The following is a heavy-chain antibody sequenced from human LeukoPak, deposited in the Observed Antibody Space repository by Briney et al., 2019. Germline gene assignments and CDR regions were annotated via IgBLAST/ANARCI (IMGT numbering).Heavy chain of an antibody. V-gene: IGHV4-4*07. Sequence: SQTLSLTCTVSGVSITSYYWSWIRQPAGKGLEWIGRIHTSGSTSYNSSLKSRVTMSVDTSKNQFSLKLSSVTAADTAVYYCARDSYYYDSSGYHSLDYWGQGTLVTVSS. CDR3: ARDSYYYDSSGYHSLDY. CDR2: IHTSGST. D-gene: IGHD3-22*01. J-gene: IGHJ4*02. CDR1: GVSITSYY.